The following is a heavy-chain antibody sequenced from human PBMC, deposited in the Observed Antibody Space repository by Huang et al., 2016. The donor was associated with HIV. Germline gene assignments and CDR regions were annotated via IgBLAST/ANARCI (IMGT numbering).Heavy chain of an antibody. D-gene: IGHD6-13*01. Sequence: EVQLLESGGGLVQPGGSLRLSCAASGFTFSSYAISWVRQGAGKGLGGVSSITGRGSSSYYADSVKGQFTISRDNSKNTLYLQMNSLRAEDTAIYYCAKADSGAAAGSLVDYWGQGTLVTVSS. CDR3: AKADSGAAAGSLVDY. CDR1: GFTFSSYA. CDR2: ITGRGSSS. V-gene: IGHV3-23*01. J-gene: IGHJ4*02.